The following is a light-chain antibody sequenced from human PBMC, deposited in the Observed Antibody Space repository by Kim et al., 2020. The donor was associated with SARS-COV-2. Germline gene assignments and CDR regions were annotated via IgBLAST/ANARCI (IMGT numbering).Light chain of an antibody. CDR2: DAS. V-gene: IGKV3-11*01. CDR1: RSVSAS. Sequence: EIVLTQSPATLSLSPGERATLSCRASRSVSASLAWYQQRPGQAPRLLIYDASNRATGIPARFSGSGSGTDFTLSISSLEPEDFAVYFCQQRSNWPLTFGGGTKVEI. J-gene: IGKJ4*01. CDR3: QQRSNWPLT.